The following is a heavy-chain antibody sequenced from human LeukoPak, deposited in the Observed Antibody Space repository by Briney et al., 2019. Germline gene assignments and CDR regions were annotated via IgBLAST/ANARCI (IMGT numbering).Heavy chain of an antibody. CDR1: GFTFSSYA. CDR2: ISYDGSNK. J-gene: IGHJ6*02. Sequence: QPGGSLRLYCAASGFTFSSYAMHWVRQAPGKGLEWVAVISYDGSNKYYADSVKGRFTISRDNSKNTLYLQMNSLRAEDTAVYYCARDPVEMTYYYGMDVWGQGTTVTVSS. V-gene: IGHV3-30-3*01. CDR3: ARDPVEMTYYYGMDV. D-gene: IGHD5-24*01.